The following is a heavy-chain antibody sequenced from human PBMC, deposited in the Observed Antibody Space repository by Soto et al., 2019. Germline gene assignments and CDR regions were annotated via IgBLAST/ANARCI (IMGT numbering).Heavy chain of an antibody. CDR2: IYYSVST. CDR1: GGSISSYY. D-gene: IGHD3-16*01. CDR3: ESYARSPDYHYYYLDL. J-gene: IGHJ6*03. Sequence: SETLSLTCTVSGGSISSYYWSWIRQPPGKGLEWIGYIYYSVSTNYNPSLKSRVTISVDTSKNQFSLKLSSVTAADTAVYYCESYARSPDYHYYYLDLWCKGTTDTVS. V-gene: IGHV4-59*01.